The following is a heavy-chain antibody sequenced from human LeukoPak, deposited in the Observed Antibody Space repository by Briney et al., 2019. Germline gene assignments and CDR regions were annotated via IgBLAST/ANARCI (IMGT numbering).Heavy chain of an antibody. CDR1: GYSISSGYY. CDR2: IYHSGST. CDR3: AGTYYDFWSGYQTSDY. D-gene: IGHD3-3*01. J-gene: IGHJ4*02. V-gene: IGHV4-38-2*01. Sequence: PSETLSLTCAVSGYSISSGYYWGWTRQPPGKGLEWIGSIYHSGSTYYNPSLKSRVTISVDTSKNQFSLKLSSVTAADTAVYYCAGTYYDFWSGYQTSDYWGQGTLVTVSS.